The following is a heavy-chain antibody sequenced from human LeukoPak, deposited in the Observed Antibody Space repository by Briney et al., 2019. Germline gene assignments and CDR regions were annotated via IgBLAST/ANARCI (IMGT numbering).Heavy chain of an antibody. J-gene: IGHJ4*02. CDR3: AKVRSAMATIRPIDY. CDR2: IWYDGSNK. CDR1: GFTFSDYY. Sequence: GSLRLSCAASGFTFSDYYMSWIRQAPGKGLEWVAVIWYDGSNKYYADSVKGRFTISRDNSKNTLYLQMNSLRAEDTAVYYCAKVRSAMATIRPIDYWGQGILVTVSS. V-gene: IGHV3-33*06. D-gene: IGHD5-24*01.